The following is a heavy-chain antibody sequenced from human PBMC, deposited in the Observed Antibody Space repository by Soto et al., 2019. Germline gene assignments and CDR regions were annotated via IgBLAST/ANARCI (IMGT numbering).Heavy chain of an antibody. CDR3: ASQLAVTYYYYGMDV. CDR2: IYYSGST. CDR1: GGSISSSSYY. D-gene: IGHD4-4*01. V-gene: IGHV4-39*01. J-gene: IGHJ6*02. Sequence: QLQLQESGPGLVKPSETLSLTCTVSGGSISSSSYYWGWIRQPPGKGLEWIGSIYYSGSTYYNPSLKSRVTISVDTSKNQFSLKLSSVTAAETAVYYCASQLAVTYYYYGMDVWGQGTTVTVSS.